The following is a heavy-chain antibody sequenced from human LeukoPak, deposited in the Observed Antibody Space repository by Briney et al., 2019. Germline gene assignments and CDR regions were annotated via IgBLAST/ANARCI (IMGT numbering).Heavy chain of an antibody. CDR3: ARVGGYCSGDSCLDY. Sequence: GASVKVSYKASGGTFSSYAISWVRQAPGQGLEWMGRIIPILGIANYAQKFQGRVTITADKSTSTAYMELSSLRSDDTAVYYCARVGGYCSGDSCLDYWGQGALVTVSS. J-gene: IGHJ4*02. V-gene: IGHV1-69*04. D-gene: IGHD2-15*01. CDR1: GGTFSSYA. CDR2: IIPILGIA.